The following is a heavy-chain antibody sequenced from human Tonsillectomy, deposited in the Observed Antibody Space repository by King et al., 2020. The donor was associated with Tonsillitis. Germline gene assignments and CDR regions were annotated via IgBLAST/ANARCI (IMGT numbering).Heavy chain of an antibody. Sequence: DVQLVESGAEVKKPGQSLKISCKTSGFSFTNYWIGWVRQMPGKGLEWMGIVYPSDSDIRYSPSFQGLITISADKSINTAYLQWSSLKASDTAMYYCARRGEHCSGGGCYYDAFDIWGQGTMVTVSS. V-gene: IGHV5-51*01. J-gene: IGHJ3*02. D-gene: IGHD2-15*01. CDR2: VYPSDSDI. CDR1: GFSFTNYW. CDR3: ARRGEHCSGGGCYYDAFDI.